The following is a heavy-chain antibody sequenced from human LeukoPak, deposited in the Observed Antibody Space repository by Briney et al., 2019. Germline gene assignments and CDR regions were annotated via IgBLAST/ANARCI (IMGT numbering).Heavy chain of an antibody. J-gene: IGHJ3*02. Sequence: SETLSLTCTVSGGSISSGYYWGWIRQPPGKGLEWIGSIYHSGSTNYNPSLKSRVTISVDTSKNQFSLKLSSVTAADTAVYYCARMENYYDSSGYNDAFDIWGQGTMVTVSS. CDR3: ARMENYYDSSGYNDAFDI. CDR1: GGSISSGYY. D-gene: IGHD3-22*01. V-gene: IGHV4-38-2*02. CDR2: IYHSGST.